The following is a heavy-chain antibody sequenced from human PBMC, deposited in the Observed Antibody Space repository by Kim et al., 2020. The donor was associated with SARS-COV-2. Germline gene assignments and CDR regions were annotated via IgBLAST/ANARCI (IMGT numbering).Heavy chain of an antibody. CDR1: GFTFSDYA. CDR3: TRESHTGGQFL. CDR2: LAHDGSML. J-gene: IGHJ3*01. V-gene: IGHV3-30*03. D-gene: IGHD2-8*02. Sequence: GGSLRLSCAASGFTFSDYAMLWVRQAPGKGLEWVSVLAHDGSMLDYADSVEGRFTISRDNAENTLFLQMNSLRVEDTAVYYCTRESHTGGQFLWGQG.